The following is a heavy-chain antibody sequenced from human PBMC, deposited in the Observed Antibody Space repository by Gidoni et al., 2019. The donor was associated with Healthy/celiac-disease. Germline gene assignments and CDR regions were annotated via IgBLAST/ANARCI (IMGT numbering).Heavy chain of an antibody. V-gene: IGHV5-51*01. Sequence: EVQLVQSGAEVKKPGESLKISCKGSGYSFPSYWIGWVRQMPGKGLEWMGIIYPGDSDTRYSPSFQGQVTISADKSISTAYLQWSSLKASDTAMYYCARHEHSSSFRGVGGTWFDPWGQGTLVTVSS. CDR2: IYPGDSDT. CDR1: GYSFPSYW. D-gene: IGHD6-6*01. CDR3: ARHEHSSSFRGVGGTWFDP. J-gene: IGHJ5*02.